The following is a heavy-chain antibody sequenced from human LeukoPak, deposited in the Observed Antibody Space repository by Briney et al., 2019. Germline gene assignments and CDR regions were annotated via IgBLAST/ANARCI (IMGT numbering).Heavy chain of an antibody. CDR1: GFTFDDYG. D-gene: IGHD3-10*01. Sequence: GGSLRLSCAASGFTFDDYGMSWVRQAPGKGLEWVSGINWNGGSTGYADSVKGRFTISRDNAKNSLYLQMNRLRAEGTALYYCARVATYFEAFDIWGQGTMVTVSS. CDR2: INWNGGST. J-gene: IGHJ3*02. V-gene: IGHV3-20*04. CDR3: ARVATYFEAFDI.